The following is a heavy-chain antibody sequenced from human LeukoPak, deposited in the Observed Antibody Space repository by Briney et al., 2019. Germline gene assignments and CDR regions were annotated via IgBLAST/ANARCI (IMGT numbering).Heavy chain of an antibody. J-gene: IGHJ4*02. Sequence: PGGSLRLSCAASGFTFSSYGMHWVRQAPGKGLEWVAFIRYDGSNKYYADSVKGRFTISRDNSKNTLYLQMNSLRAEDTAVYYCAKDSPYYYGSGSYYMTNWGQGTLVTVSS. CDR2: IRYDGSNK. D-gene: IGHD3-10*01. CDR3: AKDSPYYYGSGSYYMTN. V-gene: IGHV3-30*02. CDR1: GFTFSSYG.